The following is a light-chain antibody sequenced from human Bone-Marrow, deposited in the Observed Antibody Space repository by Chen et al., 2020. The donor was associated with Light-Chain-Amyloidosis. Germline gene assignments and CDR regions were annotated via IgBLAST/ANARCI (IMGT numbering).Light chain of an antibody. CDR2: RDT. CDR1: DLPTKY. J-gene: IGLJ2*01. Sequence: SYELIQPPSVSVSPGQTARITCSGDDLPTKYAYWYQQKPGQAPVLVIHRDTERPSGISERFSGSSSETTATLTISVIQAEDESDYHCQSADSSGTYEVIFGGGTKLTV. CDR3: QSADSSGTYEVI. V-gene: IGLV3-25*03.